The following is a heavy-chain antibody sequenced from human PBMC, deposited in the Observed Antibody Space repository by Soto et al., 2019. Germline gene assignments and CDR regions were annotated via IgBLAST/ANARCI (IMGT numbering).Heavy chain of an antibody. CDR3: ARDGSSWPRWFDP. CDR2: IIPILGIA. Sequence: GASVKVSCKASGGTFSSYTISWVRQAPGQGLEWMGRIIPILGIANYAQKFQGRVTITADKSTSTAYMELRSLRSDDTAGYYCARDGSSWPRWFDPWGQGTLVTVSS. CDR1: GGTFSSYT. D-gene: IGHD6-13*01. V-gene: IGHV1-69*04. J-gene: IGHJ5*02.